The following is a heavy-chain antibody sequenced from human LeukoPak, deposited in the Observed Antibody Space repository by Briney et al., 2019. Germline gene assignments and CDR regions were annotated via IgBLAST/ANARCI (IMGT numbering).Heavy chain of an antibody. V-gene: IGHV4-38-2*01. D-gene: IGHD3-10*01. Sequence: SETLSLTCGVSGYSISSGYYWGWMRQTPGKGLEWIGSIYHSGSTHYNPSLKSRVTISVDASKNRFSLKLRSVTAADTAVYYCARVPPYSSGSGSYFDYWGHGTLVTVSS. J-gene: IGHJ4*01. CDR2: IYHSGST. CDR1: GYSISSGYY. CDR3: ARVPPYSSGSGSYFDY.